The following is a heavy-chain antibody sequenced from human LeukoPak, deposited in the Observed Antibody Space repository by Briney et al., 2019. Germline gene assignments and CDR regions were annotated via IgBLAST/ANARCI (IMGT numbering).Heavy chain of an antibody. CDR2: ISSSGSTI. J-gene: IGHJ6*02. V-gene: IGHV3-11*01. D-gene: IGHD5-12*01. CDR1: GFTFSDYY. Sequence: GGSLRLSCAASGFTFSDYYMSWIRQAPGKGLEWVSYISSSGSTIYYADSVKGRFTISRDNAKNSLYLQMNSLRAEDTAVCYCAGGATVDDYYGMDVWGQGNTVTVSS. CDR3: AGGATVDDYYGMDV.